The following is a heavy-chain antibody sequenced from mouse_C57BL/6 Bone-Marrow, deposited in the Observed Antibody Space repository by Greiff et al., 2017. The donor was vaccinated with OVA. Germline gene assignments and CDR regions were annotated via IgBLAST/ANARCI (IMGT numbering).Heavy chain of an antibody. D-gene: IGHD2-4*01. CDR2: INPGSGGT. V-gene: IGHV1-54*01. Sequence: QVQLQQSGAELVRPGTSVKVSCKASGYAFTNYLIEWVKQRPGQGLEWIGVINPGSGGTNYNEKFKGKATLTVDKSSSTAYMQLSSLTSEDSAVYCCARYDYERGGFDYWGQGTTLTVSS. CDR1: GYAFTNYL. CDR3: ARYDYERGGFDY. J-gene: IGHJ2*01.